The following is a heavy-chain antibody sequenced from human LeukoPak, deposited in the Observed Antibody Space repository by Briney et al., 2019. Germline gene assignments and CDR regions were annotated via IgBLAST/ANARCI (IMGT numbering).Heavy chain of an antibody. D-gene: IGHD3-22*01. Sequence: GGSLRLSCAASGFTFDHYAMHWVRQAPGKGPEWVSLVSVNADSTYYADSVRGRFTISRDNNNNSLYLQMHSLRTDDTALYYCVKGVVYDSSGYFHLDYWGQGTLVTVCS. CDR1: GFTFDHYA. CDR2: VSVNADST. CDR3: VKGVVYDSSGYFHLDY. J-gene: IGHJ4*02. V-gene: IGHV3-43*02.